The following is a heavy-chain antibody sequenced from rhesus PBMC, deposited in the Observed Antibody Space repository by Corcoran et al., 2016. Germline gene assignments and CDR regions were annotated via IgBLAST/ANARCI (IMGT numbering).Heavy chain of an antibody. CDR3: ARTGNWRYYFDY. D-gene: IGHD1-26*01. J-gene: IGHJ4*01. V-gene: IGHV2-1*01. Sequence: QVTLKESGPALVKPTQTLTLTCTFSGFSLSTSGMGVGWIRQPSRKTLEWLAHIYWNDDKYYSTSLQSRLTISKDTSKNQVVRTMTNMDPVDTATYYCARTGNWRYYFDYWGQGVLVTVSS. CDR1: GFSLSTSGMG. CDR2: IYWNDDK.